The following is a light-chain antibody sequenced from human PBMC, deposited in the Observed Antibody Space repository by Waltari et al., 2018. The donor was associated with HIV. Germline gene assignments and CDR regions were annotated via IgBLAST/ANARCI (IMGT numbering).Light chain of an antibody. J-gene: IGKJ4*01. CDR3: QQFFSYPRT. V-gene: IGKV1-16*02. Sequence: DIQMPPSPSSLSASVGDTGAITCRASEVIINVLAWFQQRPGQAPRSLIYSTSTLQSGVPSKFGGSGSGTNYTLTISNLQPEDVATYYCQQFFSYPRTFGGGTKVEIK. CDR2: STS. CDR1: EVIINV.